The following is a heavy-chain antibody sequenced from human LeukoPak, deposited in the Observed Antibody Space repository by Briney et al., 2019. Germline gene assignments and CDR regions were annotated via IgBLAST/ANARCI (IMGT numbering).Heavy chain of an antibody. Sequence: SETLSLTCAVYGGSFSGYYWSWIRQPPGKGLEWIGEINHSGSTNYNPSLKSRVTISVDTSKHQFSLKLSSVTAADTAVYYCARGFSNHVRNYYYYYGMDVWGQGTTVTVSS. CDR3: ARGFSNHVRNYYYYYGMDV. J-gene: IGHJ6*02. V-gene: IGHV4-34*01. D-gene: IGHD4-11*01. CDR2: INHSGST. CDR1: GGSFSGYY.